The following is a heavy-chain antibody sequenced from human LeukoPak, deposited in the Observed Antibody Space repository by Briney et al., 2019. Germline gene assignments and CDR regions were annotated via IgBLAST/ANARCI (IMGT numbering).Heavy chain of an antibody. CDR1: KFTFSNYA. CDR2: ISGSGGST. CDR3: AKRSNFWTGYLDY. V-gene: IGHV3-23*01. D-gene: IGHD3/OR15-3a*01. Sequence: PGGSLRLPCTASKFTFSNYAMSWVRQAPGKGLEWVSVISGSGGSTYYADSVKGRFTISRDNSKDTLFLQMNSLRTEDTAVYYCAKRSNFWTGYLDYWGQGTLVTVSS. J-gene: IGHJ4*02.